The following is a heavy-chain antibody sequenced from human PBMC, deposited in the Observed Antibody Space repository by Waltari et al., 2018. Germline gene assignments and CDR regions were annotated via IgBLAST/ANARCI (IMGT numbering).Heavy chain of an antibody. CDR1: GYSIRRGYY. CDR2: IYHSGSN. J-gene: IGHJ5*02. Sequence: QVQLQESGPGLVKPSETLSLTCAVSGYSIRRGYYWGWLRPPPGKGLEWIGSIYHSGSNYYNPALKSRVTISVDTSKNQFSLKLSSVTAADTAVYYCARDGIQLWLPSGGWFDPWGQGTLVTVSS. V-gene: IGHV4-38-2*02. CDR3: ARDGIQLWLPSGGWFDP. D-gene: IGHD5-18*01.